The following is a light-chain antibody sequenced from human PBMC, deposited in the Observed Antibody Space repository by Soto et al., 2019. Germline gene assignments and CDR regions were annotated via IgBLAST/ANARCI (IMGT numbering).Light chain of an antibody. V-gene: IGKV3-15*01. CDR3: QQYNNWGFT. J-gene: IGKJ3*01. CDR2: DAS. CDR1: QSVRSN. Sequence: EIMMTQSPATLSVSPGERATLSCRASQSVRSNLAWYQQKPGQAPRLLIYDASTRDTGVPARFSGGGSETEFSLTIHCLQSEDFAVYYCQQYNNWGFTFGPGTKVDIK.